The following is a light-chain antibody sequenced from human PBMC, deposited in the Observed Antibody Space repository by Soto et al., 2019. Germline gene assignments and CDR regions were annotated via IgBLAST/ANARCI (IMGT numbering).Light chain of an antibody. V-gene: IGLV1-40*01. CDR2: GIT. CDR1: VSNLGAGFG. J-gene: IGLJ1*01. CDR3: QSYDGGLSGYV. Sequence: QDVLTEPPSFSAAPGPGVTISCIGSVSNLGAGFGGHWYQHLPGTAPKLLIYGITNRPSGVPDRFSGSKSGTSASLAITGLQFEDEADYYCQSYDGGLSGYVFRTETKVTVL.